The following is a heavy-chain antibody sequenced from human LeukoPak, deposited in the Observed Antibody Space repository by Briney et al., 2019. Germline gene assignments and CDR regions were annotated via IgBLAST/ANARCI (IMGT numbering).Heavy chain of an antibody. CDR3: ARGFWTGVEY. J-gene: IGHJ4*02. CDR2: IKSDGSDT. V-gene: IGHV3-74*01. CDR1: GFTFSTYW. Sequence: GGSLGLSCAASGFTFSTYWMHWVRQAPGERLVWVSRIKSDGSDTSYADSVKGRFTISRDNAKNTLYLQMNSLRAEDTAVYYCARGFWTGVEYWGQGALVTVSS. D-gene: IGHD3/OR15-3a*01.